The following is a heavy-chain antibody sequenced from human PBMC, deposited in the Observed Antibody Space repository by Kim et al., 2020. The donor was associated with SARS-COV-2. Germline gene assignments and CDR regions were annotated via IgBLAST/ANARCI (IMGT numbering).Heavy chain of an antibody. Sequence: GGSLRLSCAASGFTFSSYSMNWVRQAPGKGLEWFSYISSSSSTIYYADSVKGRFTISRDNAKNSLYLQMNSLRDEDTAVYYCARDAIQVWYNWFDPWGQGTLVTVSS. D-gene: IGHD5-18*01. V-gene: IGHV3-48*02. J-gene: IGHJ5*02. CDR3: ARDAIQVWYNWFDP. CDR1: GFTFSSYS. CDR2: ISSSSSTI.